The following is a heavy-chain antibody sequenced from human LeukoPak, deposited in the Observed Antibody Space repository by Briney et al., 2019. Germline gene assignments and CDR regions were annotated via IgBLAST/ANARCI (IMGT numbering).Heavy chain of an antibody. CDR2: ISGSGGST. Sequence: PGGSLRLSCAASGFTFSSYAMSWVRQAPGKGLGWVSAISGSGGSTYYADSVKGRFTISRDNSKNTLYLQMNSLRAEDTAVYYCAKVKSGYGGPQWAFDIWGQGTMVTVSS. D-gene: IGHD2-15*01. CDR1: GFTFSSYA. CDR3: AKVKSGYGGPQWAFDI. J-gene: IGHJ3*02. V-gene: IGHV3-23*01.